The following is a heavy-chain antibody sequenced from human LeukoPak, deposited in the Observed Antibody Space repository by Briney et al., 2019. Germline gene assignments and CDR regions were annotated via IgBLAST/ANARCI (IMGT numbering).Heavy chain of an antibody. V-gene: IGHV4-59*01. CDR2: IYYSGST. CDR3: ARVLGYCSGGSCYPFDP. CDR1: GGSISTYY. D-gene: IGHD2-15*01. J-gene: IGHJ5*02. Sequence: PSETLSLTCTVSGGSISTYYWSWIRQPPGKGLEWIGYIYYSGSTNYNPSLKSRVTISLDTSKNQFSLKLSSVTAADTAVYYCARVLGYCSGGSCYPFDPWGQGTLVTVSS.